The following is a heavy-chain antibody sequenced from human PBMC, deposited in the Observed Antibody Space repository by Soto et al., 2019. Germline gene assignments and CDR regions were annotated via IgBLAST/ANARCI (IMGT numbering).Heavy chain of an antibody. CDR2: ISGSGA. J-gene: IGHJ5*01. CDR1: GFTFSTYP. CDR3: AKDSWGGTVSGWSHDS. D-gene: IGHD6-19*01. Sequence: EVQLLESGGGLVQRGVSLRLSCAASGFTFSTYPMSWVRQAPGQGLEWVSVISGSGAFYADSVKGRSTISRDHSKNTLYMQMNSLRGDDTAVYYCAKDSWGGTVSGWSHDSWGHGTLVTVSS. V-gene: IGHV3-23*01.